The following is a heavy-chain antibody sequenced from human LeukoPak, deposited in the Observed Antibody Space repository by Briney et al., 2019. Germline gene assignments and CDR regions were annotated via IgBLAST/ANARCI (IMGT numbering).Heavy chain of an antibody. V-gene: IGHV3-74*01. Sequence: GVSLRLSCAASGFTFSRYWMHWVRQVPGKGLVWVSRINPGGSSTAYADSVKGRFTISRDNAENTLYLQMNSLRAEDTAVYYCARSNQADDYWGQGTLVTVSS. CDR3: ARSNQADDY. J-gene: IGHJ4*02. CDR2: INPGGSST. D-gene: IGHD1-14*01. CDR1: GFTFSRYW.